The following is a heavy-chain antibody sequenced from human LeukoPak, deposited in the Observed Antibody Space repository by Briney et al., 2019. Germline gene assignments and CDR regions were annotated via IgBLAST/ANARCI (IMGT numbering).Heavy chain of an antibody. V-gene: IGHV3-30*18. CDR3: AKGQGLYAPLRNYGMDV. J-gene: IGHJ6*02. Sequence: QPGRSLRLSCAATGFTFTSYGMNWVRQAPGKGLEWMAAISYDGSNQFYADSVRGRFTISRDNSKNTLYLQMSSRRAEDTAVYYCAKGQGLYAPLRNYGMDVWGQGTTVTVSS. CDR2: ISYDGSNQ. D-gene: IGHD2-2*01. CDR1: GFTFTSYG.